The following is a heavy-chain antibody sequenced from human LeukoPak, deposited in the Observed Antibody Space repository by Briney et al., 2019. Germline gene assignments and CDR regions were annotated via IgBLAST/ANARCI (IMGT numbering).Heavy chain of an antibody. CDR2: TYYRSKWYN. Sequence: SGPGLVKPSQTLSLTCAISGDSVSSNSAAWNWIRQSPSRGLEWLGMTYYRSKWYNDYAVSVKSRITINPDTSKNQFSLQLNSVTPEDTAVYYCAKGNFSQTGDAFDIWGQGTMVTVSS. CDR1: GDSVSSNSAA. CDR3: AKGNFSQTGDAFDI. J-gene: IGHJ3*02. D-gene: IGHD3-3*01. V-gene: IGHV6-1*01.